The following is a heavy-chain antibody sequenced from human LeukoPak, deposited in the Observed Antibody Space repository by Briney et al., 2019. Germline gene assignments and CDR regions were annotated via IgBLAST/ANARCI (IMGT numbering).Heavy chain of an antibody. D-gene: IGHD3-22*01. CDR3: AREVDYYDTSDYFPLGY. V-gene: IGHV1-2*02. Sequence: ASLKVSCKASGYTFTAYYMHWVRQAPGQGLEWMGWINRNNGGTNYAQKFQGRVTMTRDTSISTAYMELSRLRSDDTAVYYCAREVDYYDTSDYFPLGYWGQGTLVTVSS. J-gene: IGHJ4*02. CDR2: INRNNGGT. CDR1: GYTFTAYY.